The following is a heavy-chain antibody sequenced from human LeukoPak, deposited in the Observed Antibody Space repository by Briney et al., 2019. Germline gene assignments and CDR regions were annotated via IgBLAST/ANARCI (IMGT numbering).Heavy chain of an antibody. CDR2: ITYDGSKS. V-gene: IGHV3-30*18. D-gene: IGHD2-2*01. CDR1: GFTFRSYG. Sequence: GMSLRLSCAASGFTFRSYGMHWVRQVPGKGLEWVGVITYDGSKSFYADSVKGRFTISRDNSRNTLYLQMNSLRVEDRAVYFCAKDQRTMTRRMDVWGQGTAVTVSS. CDR3: AKDQRTMTRRMDV. J-gene: IGHJ6*02.